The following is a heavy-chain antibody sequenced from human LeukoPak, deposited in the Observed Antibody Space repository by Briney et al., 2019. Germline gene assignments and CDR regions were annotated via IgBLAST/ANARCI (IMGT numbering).Heavy chain of an antibody. CDR3: ARHSRSAYTGYENAFDI. Sequence: PSETLSLTCTVSGGSISSNYWSWIRQPPGKGLEWIGNIYNSANTHYNPSLKTRITMSVDTSKNQFSLKLNSVTAADTGIYYCARHSRSAYTGYENAFDIWGQGTMVTVSS. D-gene: IGHD5-12*01. CDR2: IYNSANT. J-gene: IGHJ3*02. V-gene: IGHV4-59*08. CDR1: GGSISSNY.